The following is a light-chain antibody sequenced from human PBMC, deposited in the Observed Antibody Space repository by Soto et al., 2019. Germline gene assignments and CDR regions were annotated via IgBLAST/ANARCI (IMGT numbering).Light chain of an antibody. V-gene: IGKV3D-15*01. CDR3: QQYYKWPLT. CDR2: ATS. J-gene: IGKJ4*01. Sequence: EIVMTQSPATLSVSPGERATLSCRASQSITSHLAWYQQKPGQAPRLLIFATSTRATGVAARFSGSGSGTEFTLTISRLQSDDFAVFYCQQYYKWPLTFGGGTKVDI. CDR1: QSITSH.